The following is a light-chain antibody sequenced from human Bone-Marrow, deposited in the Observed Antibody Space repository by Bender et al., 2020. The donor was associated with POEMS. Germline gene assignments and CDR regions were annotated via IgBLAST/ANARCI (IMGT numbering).Light chain of an antibody. CDR3: CSYTSSDTYV. V-gene: IGLV2-23*02. CDR1: NNDVGTYNV. Sequence: QSALTQPRSVSGSPGQSVTISCTGTNNDVGTYNVVSWYQQHPGKAPKVLISEVTKRPSGVSNRFSGSKSGNTASLTISGLQAEDEADYYCCSYTSSDTYVFGSGTKVTVL. CDR2: EVT. J-gene: IGLJ1*01.